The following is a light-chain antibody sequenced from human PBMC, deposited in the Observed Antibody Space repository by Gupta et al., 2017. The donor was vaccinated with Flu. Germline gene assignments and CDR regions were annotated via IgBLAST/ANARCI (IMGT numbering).Light chain of an antibody. CDR2: DVS. J-gene: IGLJ1*01. CDR1: SSDVGGYNY. V-gene: IGLV2-11*01. Sequence: SALTQPPPVSGSPGQSVTISCTGTSSDVGGYNYVSWYQQHPGKAPKLMIYDVSKRPSGVPDRFSGSKSGNTASLTISGLQAEDEADYYCCSYAGSYFYVFGTGTKVTVL. CDR3: CSYAGSYFYV.